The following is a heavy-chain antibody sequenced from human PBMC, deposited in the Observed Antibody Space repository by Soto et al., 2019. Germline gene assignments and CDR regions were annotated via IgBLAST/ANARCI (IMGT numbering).Heavy chain of an antibody. CDR1: GFPVSSYA. Sequence: SLRLSCAASGFPVSSYAMHWVRQAPGMGLEWVAVISYDGSNKYYADSVKGRFTISRDNSKNTLYLQMNSLRAEDTAVFYCARTIESGSYSPHWFDPWGQGTLVTISS. V-gene: IGHV3-30-3*01. J-gene: IGHJ5*02. D-gene: IGHD1-26*01. CDR2: ISYDGSNK. CDR3: ARTIESGSYSPHWFDP.